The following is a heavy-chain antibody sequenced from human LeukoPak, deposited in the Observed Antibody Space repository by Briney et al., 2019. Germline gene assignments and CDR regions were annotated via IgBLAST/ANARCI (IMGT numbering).Heavy chain of an antibody. Sequence: GGSLRLSCAASGFTFSSYGMHWVRQAPGKGLEWVAVISYDGGNKYYADSVKGRFTISRDNSKNTLYLQMNSLRAEDTAVYYCAKDLYSSGWYRVNYYYYGMDVWGQGTTVTVSS. J-gene: IGHJ6*02. CDR1: GFTFSSYG. V-gene: IGHV3-30*18. CDR2: ISYDGGNK. D-gene: IGHD6-19*01. CDR3: AKDLYSSGWYRVNYYYYGMDV.